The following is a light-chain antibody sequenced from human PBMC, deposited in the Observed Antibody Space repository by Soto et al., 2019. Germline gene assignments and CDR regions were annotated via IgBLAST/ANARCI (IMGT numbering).Light chain of an antibody. V-gene: IGLV4-69*01. J-gene: IGLJ3*02. Sequence: QLVLTQSPSASASLGASVNLTCTLSSGHSSNAIAWHQQQPEKGPRYLMKLNSDGRHSKGDGIPDRFSGSSSGAERYLTISNLQSEDEADYYCQTWGTGIRVFGGGTKLTVL. CDR1: SGHSSNA. CDR2: LNSDGRH. CDR3: QTWGTGIRV.